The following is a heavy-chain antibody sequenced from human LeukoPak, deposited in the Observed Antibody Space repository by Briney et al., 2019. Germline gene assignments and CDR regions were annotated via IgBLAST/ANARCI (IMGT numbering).Heavy chain of an antibody. J-gene: IGHJ4*02. CDR2: ISWNSGSI. Sequence: GGSLRLSCAASGFTFDDYAMHWVRQAPGKGLEWVSGISWNSGSIGYADSVKGRFTISRDNAKNSLYLQMNSLRAGDTALYYCAKGSLRSGFDYWGQGTLVTVSS. CDR1: GFTFDDYA. V-gene: IGHV3-9*01. D-gene: IGHD3-10*01. CDR3: AKGSLRSGFDY.